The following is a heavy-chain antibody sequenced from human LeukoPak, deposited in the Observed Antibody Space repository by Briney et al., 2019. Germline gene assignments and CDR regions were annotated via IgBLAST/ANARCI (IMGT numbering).Heavy chain of an antibody. CDR3: ARDRVATTPLFDY. CDR1: GGSISSYY. D-gene: IGHD1-26*01. CDR2: IYYSGST. J-gene: IGHJ4*02. Sequence: PSETLSLTCTVSGGSISSYYWSWIRQPPGKGLEWIGYIYYSGSTNYDPSLKSRVTISVDTSKNQFSLKLSSVTAADTAVYYCARDRVATTPLFDYWGQGTLVTVSS. V-gene: IGHV4-59*01.